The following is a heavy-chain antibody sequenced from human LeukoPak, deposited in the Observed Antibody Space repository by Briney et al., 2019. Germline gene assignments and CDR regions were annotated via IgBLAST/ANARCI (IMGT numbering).Heavy chain of an antibody. CDR2: INHSGST. J-gene: IGHJ5*02. D-gene: IGHD3-10*01. Sequence: PSETLSLTCAVYGGSFSGYYWSWIRQPPGKGLEWIGEINHSGSTNYNPSLKSRVTISVDTSKNQFSLKLSSVTAADTAVYYCARQILYYGSGSSPDWFDPWGQGTLVTVSS. CDR3: ARQILYYGSGSSPDWFDP. CDR1: GGSFSGYY. V-gene: IGHV4-34*01.